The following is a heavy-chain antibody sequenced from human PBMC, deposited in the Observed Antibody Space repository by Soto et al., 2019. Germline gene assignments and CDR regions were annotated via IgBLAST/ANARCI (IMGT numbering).Heavy chain of an antibody. CDR2: IHYSGATP. CDR3: ARRGPDLAIIGSLDY. D-gene: IGHD3-10*01. Sequence: QVQLVQSGAEVKRPGASVKDSCKASGYTFTNYYMHWVRQAPGQGLEWMGVIHYSGATPTYAQKFQGRVTMARDTSTSTLYVELSSLTSEDTAVYFCARRGPDLAIIGSLDYWGQGTLVTFSS. J-gene: IGHJ4*02. CDR1: GYTFTNYY. V-gene: IGHV1-46*01.